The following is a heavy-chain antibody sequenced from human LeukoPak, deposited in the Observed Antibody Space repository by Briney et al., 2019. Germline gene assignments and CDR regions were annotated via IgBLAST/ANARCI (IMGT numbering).Heavy chain of an antibody. D-gene: IGHD1-26*01. Sequence: SETLSLTCTVSGGSISSYYWSWIRQPAGKGLEWIGRIYTSGSTNYNPSLKSRITISVDKSKNQFSLKLSPVTAADTAVYYCARDRSISGSYYGDFDYWGQGTLVTVSS. J-gene: IGHJ4*02. CDR3: ARDRSISGSYYGDFDY. CDR2: IYTSGST. CDR1: GGSISSYY. V-gene: IGHV4-4*07.